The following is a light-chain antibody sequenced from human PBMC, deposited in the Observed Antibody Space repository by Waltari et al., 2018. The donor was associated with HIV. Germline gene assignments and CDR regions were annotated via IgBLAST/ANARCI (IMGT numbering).Light chain of an antibody. CDR1: RSDVGSYNR. V-gene: IGLV2-18*02. Sequence: QSALTQPPSVAGSPGQSVTISCTGTRSDVGSYNRVSWYQQPPGTAPYLMIYEVSNRPSGVPDRFSGSKSGNTASLTISGLQAEDEADYYCSSYTSSSHVVFGGGTKLTVL. J-gene: IGLJ2*01. CDR2: EVS. CDR3: SSYTSSSHVV.